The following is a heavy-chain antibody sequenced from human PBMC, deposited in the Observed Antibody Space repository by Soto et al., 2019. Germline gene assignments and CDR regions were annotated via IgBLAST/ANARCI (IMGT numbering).Heavy chain of an antibody. Sequence: QVQLVQSGAEEKKPGASVKVSCKASGYTFTSYAMHWVRQAPGQRLEWMGWINAGNGNTKYSQKFQGRVTITRDTSESTAYMELSSLRSEDTAVYYCARGPVLAFRGWFDPWGQGTLVTVSS. D-gene: IGHD3-10*01. CDR2: INAGNGNT. V-gene: IGHV1-3*05. CDR3: ARGPVLAFRGWFDP. J-gene: IGHJ5*02. CDR1: GYTFTSYA.